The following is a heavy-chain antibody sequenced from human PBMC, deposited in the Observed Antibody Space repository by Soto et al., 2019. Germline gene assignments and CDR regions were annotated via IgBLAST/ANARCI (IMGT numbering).Heavy chain of an antibody. J-gene: IGHJ4*02. Sequence: QVQLVQSGAEVKKPGSSVKVSCKASGGTFSSYTISWVRQAPGQGLEWMGRIIPILGIANYAQKFQGRVTITADKSTSTAYMELSSLRSEDTAVYYCARVGGLGELSLAIHYWGQGTLVTVSS. V-gene: IGHV1-69*02. CDR2: IIPILGIA. CDR1: GGTFSSYT. D-gene: IGHD3-16*02. CDR3: ARVGGLGELSLAIHY.